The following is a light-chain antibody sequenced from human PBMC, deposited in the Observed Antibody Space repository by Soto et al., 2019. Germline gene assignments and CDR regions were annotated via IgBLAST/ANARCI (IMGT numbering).Light chain of an antibody. Sequence: QSALTQPASVSGSPGQSITISCTGTSSDVGGYNYVSWYQQHPGKAPKFMIYDVSNRPSGVSNRFSGSKSGNTASVTISGLQAEDEADYYGSSYTTSNTRQIVFGTGTKLTVL. CDR3: SSYTTSNTRQIV. CDR1: SSDVGGYNY. J-gene: IGLJ1*01. CDR2: DVS. V-gene: IGLV2-14*01.